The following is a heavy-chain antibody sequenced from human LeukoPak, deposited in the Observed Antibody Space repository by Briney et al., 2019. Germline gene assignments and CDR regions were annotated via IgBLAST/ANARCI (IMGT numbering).Heavy chain of an antibody. J-gene: IGHJ4*02. V-gene: IGHV3-30-3*01. CDR2: ISYDGSNK. Sequence: GRSLRLSCAASGFTFSSYAMHWVRQAPGKGLEWVAVISYDGSNKYYADSVKGRFTISRDNSKNTLYLQMNSLRAEDTAVYYXXXXITQAFWSGYYSDYWGQGTLVTVSS. D-gene: IGHD3-3*01. CDR3: XXXITQAFWSGYYSDY. CDR1: GFTFSSYA.